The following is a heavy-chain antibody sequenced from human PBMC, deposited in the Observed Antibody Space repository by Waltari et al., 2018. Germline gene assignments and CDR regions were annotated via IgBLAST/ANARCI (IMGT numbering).Heavy chain of an antibody. Sequence: QVQLQQWGAGLLKPSETLSLTCAVYGGSFSGYYWSWIRQPPGKGLEWIGEINHSGSTNYNPALKSRGTISVDTSKNQFSLKLSSVTAADTAVYYCANLGTRYYDFWSGYYPRGDYYGMDVWGQGTTVTVSS. CDR1: GGSFSGYY. J-gene: IGHJ6*02. CDR2: INHSGST. V-gene: IGHV4-34*01. CDR3: ANLGTRYYDFWSGYYPRGDYYGMDV. D-gene: IGHD3-3*01.